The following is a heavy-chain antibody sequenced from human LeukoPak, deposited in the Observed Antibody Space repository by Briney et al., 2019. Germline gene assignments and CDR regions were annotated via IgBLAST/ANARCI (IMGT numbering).Heavy chain of an antibody. CDR2: ITWSGGSL. J-gene: IGHJ4*02. Sequence: GGSLRLSCAASGFTFGDSAMSWVRQVPGKGLEWVSGITWSGGSLGYVDSVKGRFSISRDNAKNSLFLQMNSLRAEDTALYYCARDDTVAGPVGYWGQGTLVTVSS. V-gene: IGHV3-20*04. CDR3: ARDDTVAGPVGY. D-gene: IGHD6-19*01. CDR1: GFTFGDSA.